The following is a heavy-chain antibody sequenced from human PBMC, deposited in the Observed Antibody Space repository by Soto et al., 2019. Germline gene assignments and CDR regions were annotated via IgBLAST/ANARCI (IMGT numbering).Heavy chain of an antibody. J-gene: IGHJ6*02. CDR1: GYTFTSYG. Sequence: QVQLVQSGAEVKKPGASVKVSCKASGYTFTSYGISWVRQAPGQGLEWMGWISAYNGNTNYAQKLQGRVTMTTDTTTSTAYRELRSLRSDDTAVYYCARAESGYVNGYYYYGMDVWGQGTTVTVSS. V-gene: IGHV1-18*01. D-gene: IGHD5-12*01. CDR3: ARAESGYVNGYYYYGMDV. CDR2: ISAYNGNT.